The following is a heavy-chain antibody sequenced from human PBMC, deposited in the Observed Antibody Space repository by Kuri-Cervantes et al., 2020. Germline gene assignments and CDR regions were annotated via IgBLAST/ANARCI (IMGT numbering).Heavy chain of an antibody. CDR1: GFTFSGSA. Sequence: GESLKISCAASGFTFSGSAMHWVRQASGKGLEWVGRIRSKANSYATAYAASVKGRFTISRDDSKNTAYLQMNSLKTEDTAVYYCTRGGYDFWTPVEDGFDIWGQGTMVTVSS. CDR3: TRGGYDFWTPVEDGFDI. V-gene: IGHV3-73*01. CDR2: IRSKANSYAT. J-gene: IGHJ3*02. D-gene: IGHD3-3*01.